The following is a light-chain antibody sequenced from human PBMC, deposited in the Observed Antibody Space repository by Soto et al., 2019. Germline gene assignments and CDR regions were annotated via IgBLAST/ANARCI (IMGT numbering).Light chain of an antibody. CDR1: AGAVTSGHY. CDR2: DTS. J-gene: IGLJ2*01. V-gene: IGLV7-46*01. CDR3: LLSYNGGRV. Sequence: QAVVTQEPSLTVSPGGTVTLTCGSSAGAVTSGHYPYWFQQKPGQAPRTLIYDTSKKHSWTPARFSGSLLGGNAALTLSGAQPDDEADYYCLLSYNGGRVFGGGTQLTVL.